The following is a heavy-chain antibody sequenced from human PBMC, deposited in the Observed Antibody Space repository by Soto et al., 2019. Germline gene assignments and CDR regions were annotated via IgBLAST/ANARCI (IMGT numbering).Heavy chain of an antibody. CDR2: ISNTSRTK. Sequence: EVQVVESGGGLIQPGGSLRLSCAGSGFDFSKYNMDWVRQAPGKGLEWISYISNTSRTKFYADSVKGRFTISRDNARNSLFLEMNSLRDEDTAVYYCARDGKRGYDMDGWGQGTTVTVSS. D-gene: IGHD1-1*01. CDR1: GFDFSKYN. CDR3: ARDGKRGYDMDG. V-gene: IGHV3-48*02. J-gene: IGHJ6*02.